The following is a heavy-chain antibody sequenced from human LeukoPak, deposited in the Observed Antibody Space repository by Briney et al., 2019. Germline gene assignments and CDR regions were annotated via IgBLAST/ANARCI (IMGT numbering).Heavy chain of an antibody. CDR3: ARGGSRYCSSSSCRERDKTKWFDP. CDR1: GGSISSGSYY. Sequence: SQTLSLTCTVSGGSISSGSYYWSWIRQPAGKGLEWIGEINHSGSTNYNPSLKSRVTISVDTSKNQFSLKLSSVTAADTAVYYCARGGSRYCSSSSCRERDKTKWFDPWGQGTLVTGSS. V-gene: IGHV4-61*09. CDR2: INHSGST. J-gene: IGHJ5*02. D-gene: IGHD2-2*01.